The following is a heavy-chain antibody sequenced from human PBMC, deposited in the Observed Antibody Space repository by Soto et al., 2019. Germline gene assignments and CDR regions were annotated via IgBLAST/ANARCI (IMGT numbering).Heavy chain of an antibody. D-gene: IGHD3-22*01. Sequence: PSETLSLTXTISGVSISSGKWWSWVRQPPGEGLEWIGEIFHTGNTDYKPSLKSRVSILVDKSKNQFSLNLDSVTAADTAVYFCARNLFDSRGYPPEVWGQGIPVTVSS. CDR2: IFHTGNT. CDR3: ARNLFDSRGYPPEV. CDR1: GVSISSGKW. V-gene: IGHV4-4*02. J-gene: IGHJ4*02.